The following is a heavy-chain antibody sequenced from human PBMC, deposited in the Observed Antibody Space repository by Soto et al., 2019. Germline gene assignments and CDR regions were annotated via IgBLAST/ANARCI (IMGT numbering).Heavy chain of an antibody. V-gene: IGHV1-46*01. D-gene: IGHD1-26*01. Sequence: ASVKVSCKARRDTFTSYYINWVRQAPGQGLEWMGVINPHGGSTAYAQKFKGRVTLTRDTSASTVYMEVSSLTSEDTAMYYCARSSGGNFGIIIEGTNWFAPWGQGTLVPVSS. CDR3: ARSSGGNFGIIIEGTNWFAP. J-gene: IGHJ5*02. CDR2: INPHGGST. CDR1: RDTFTSYY.